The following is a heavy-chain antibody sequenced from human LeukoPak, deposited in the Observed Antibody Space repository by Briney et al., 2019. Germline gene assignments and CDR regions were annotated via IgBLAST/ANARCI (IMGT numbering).Heavy chain of an antibody. Sequence: GGSLRLSCAASGFTFSSHGMSWVRQAPGKGLEWVGRIKSKTDGGTTDYAAPVKGRFTISRDDSKNTLYLQMNSLKTEDTAVYYCTTHSYGAWDYWGQGTLVTVSS. CDR2: IKSKTDGGTT. J-gene: IGHJ4*02. CDR1: GFTFSSHG. D-gene: IGHD5-18*01. V-gene: IGHV3-15*01. CDR3: TTHSYGAWDY.